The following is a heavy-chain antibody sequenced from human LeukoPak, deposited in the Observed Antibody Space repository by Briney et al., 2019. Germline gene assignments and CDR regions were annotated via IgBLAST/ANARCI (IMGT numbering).Heavy chain of an antibody. CDR3: ARRSHYDSSGYLDY. CDR1: GFTFSDYY. J-gene: IGHJ4*02. CDR2: ISSSGSTI. V-gene: IGHV3-11*01. Sequence: GGPLRLSCAASGFTFSDYYMSWIRQAPGKGLEWVSYISSSGSTIYYADSVKGRFTISRDNAKNSLYLQMNSLRAEDTAVYYCARRSHYDSSGYLDYWGQGTLVTVSS. D-gene: IGHD3-22*01.